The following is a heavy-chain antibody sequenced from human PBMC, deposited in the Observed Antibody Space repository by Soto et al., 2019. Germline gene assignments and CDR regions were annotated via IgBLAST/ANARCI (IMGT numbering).Heavy chain of an antibody. CDR1: GFTFSSYS. CDR2: ISSSSSTI. J-gene: IGHJ4*02. D-gene: IGHD1-7*01. Sequence: EVQLVESGGGLVQPGGSLRLSCAASGFTFSSYSMNWVRQAPGKGLEWVSYISSSSSTIYYADSVKGRFTISRDNAKNSLYLQMNSLRDEDTAVYYCARVEAYNWNSLLTRLFDYWGQGTLVTVSS. V-gene: IGHV3-48*02. CDR3: ARVEAYNWNSLLTRLFDY.